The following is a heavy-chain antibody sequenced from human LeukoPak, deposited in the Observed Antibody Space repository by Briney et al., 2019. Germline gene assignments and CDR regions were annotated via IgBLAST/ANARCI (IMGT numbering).Heavy chain of an antibody. J-gene: IGHJ4*02. CDR1: GLTFSDAW. CDR2: IRNDRIT. CDR3: TWMATIFTVDY. D-gene: IGHD5-12*01. Sequence: GGSLRLSCVLSGLTFSDAWMSWVRQAPGKGLEWVGRIRNDRITDYAAPVQGRFSISRDNSKNTFYLQMNRLRTEDTGMYFCTWMATIFTVDYWGQGTLVTVSS. V-gene: IGHV3-15*01.